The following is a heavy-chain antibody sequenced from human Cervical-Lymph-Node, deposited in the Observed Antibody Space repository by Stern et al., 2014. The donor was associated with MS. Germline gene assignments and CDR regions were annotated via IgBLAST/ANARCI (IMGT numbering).Heavy chain of an antibody. CDR2: LWYEENKT. CDR3: ARDSRDYLNYYGLDV. CDR1: GFTFSYYG. J-gene: IGHJ6*02. D-gene: IGHD4-17*01. Sequence: VHLVESGGGVVQPGRSLRLACATSGFTFSYYGMAWVRQAPGTGLEWVALLWYEENKTYYTDSVKGRFTISRDTSKNTLYLQMDNLRAEDTAVYYCARDSRDYLNYYGLDVWGQGTTVTVS. V-gene: IGHV3-33*01.